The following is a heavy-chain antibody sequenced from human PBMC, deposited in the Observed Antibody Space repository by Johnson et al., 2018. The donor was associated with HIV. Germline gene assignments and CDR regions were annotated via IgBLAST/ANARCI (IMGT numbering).Heavy chain of an antibody. CDR3: AKDGGRLRTDAFDI. J-gene: IGHJ3*02. V-gene: IGHV3-23*04. CDR1: GFTFTTYG. Sequence: VQLVESGGGVVQPGGSLRLSCAASGFTFTTYGMHWVRQAPGKGLEWVSAISGSGGSTYYADSVKGRFTISRDNSKNTLYLQMNSLRAEDTAVYYCAKDGGRLRTDAFDIWGQGTMVTVSS. CDR2: ISGSGGST. D-gene: IGHD2-15*01.